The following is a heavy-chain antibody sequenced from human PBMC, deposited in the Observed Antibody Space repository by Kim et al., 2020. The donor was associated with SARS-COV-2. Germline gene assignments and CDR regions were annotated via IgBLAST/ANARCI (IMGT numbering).Heavy chain of an antibody. J-gene: IGHJ4*02. V-gene: IGHV3-21*01. Sequence: GGSLRLSCAASGFTFSSYSMTWVRQAPGKGLEWVSSISSNHNYIHYADSVKVRFTISRDNGMNSLYLQMNSLTAEDTAVYYCARVPSDYWGQGTLVTVSS. CDR1: GFTFSSYS. CDR2: ISSNHNYI. CDR3: ARVPSDY.